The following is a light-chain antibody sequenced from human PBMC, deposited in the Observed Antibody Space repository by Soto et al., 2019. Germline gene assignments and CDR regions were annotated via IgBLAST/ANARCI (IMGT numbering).Light chain of an antibody. CDR3: AAWDDDLNGVV. CDR2: SDN. V-gene: IGLV1-44*01. Sequence: QSVLTQPPSASGTPGQRVTISCSGSSSNVGSNYVNWYQQLPGTAPKLLIYSDNQQPSGVPDRFSGSKSGTSASLAISGLQSEDEADYYCAAWDDDLNGVVFGGGTKLTVL. J-gene: IGLJ2*01. CDR1: SSNVGSNY.